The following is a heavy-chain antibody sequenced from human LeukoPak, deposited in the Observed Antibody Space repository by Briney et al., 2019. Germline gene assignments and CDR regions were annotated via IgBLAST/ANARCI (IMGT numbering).Heavy chain of an antibody. CDR1: GGSISSDY. CDR3: ARAVVYYDSSGYYYYYGMDV. J-gene: IGHJ6*02. V-gene: IGHV4-59*01. CDR2: ISYSGST. Sequence: PSETLSLTCTVSGGSISSDYWSWIRQPPGKGLEWIGYISYSGSTNYNPSLKSRLTISADTSQNQFSLKLSSVTAADTAVYYCARAVVYYDSSGYYYYYGMDVWGQGTTVTVSS. D-gene: IGHD3-22*01.